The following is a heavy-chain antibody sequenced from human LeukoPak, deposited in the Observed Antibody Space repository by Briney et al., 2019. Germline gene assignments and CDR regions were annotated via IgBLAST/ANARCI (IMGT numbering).Heavy chain of an antibody. J-gene: IGHJ6*03. CDR1: GGSISIYY. Sequence: SETLSLTCSVSGGSISIYYWSWIRQPAGKGLEWIGRIYTSGSTNYNPSLKSRVTMSVDTSKNQFCLKLSSVTAADTAVYYCARGEYSSSPLYYYYYYMDVWGKGTTVTVSS. D-gene: IGHD6-6*01. V-gene: IGHV4-4*07. CDR2: IYTSGST. CDR3: ARGEYSSSPLYYYYYYMDV.